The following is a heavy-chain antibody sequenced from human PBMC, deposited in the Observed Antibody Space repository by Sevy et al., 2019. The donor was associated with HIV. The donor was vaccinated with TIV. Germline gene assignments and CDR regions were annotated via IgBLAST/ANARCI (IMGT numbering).Heavy chain of an antibody. CDR1: VGSISSGNYY. D-gene: IGHD2-21*02. V-gene: IGHV4-31*03. CDR3: ARDRGGNSAFDI. CDR2: IFDSGTS. Sequence: SETLSLTCTVSVGSISSGNYYWTWIRQHPEKGLEWIGYIFDSGTSYYHPSLKTRVSISGDTSKNQVSLRLTSVTAADTAIYYCARDRGGNSAFDIWGQGTMVTVSS. J-gene: IGHJ3*02.